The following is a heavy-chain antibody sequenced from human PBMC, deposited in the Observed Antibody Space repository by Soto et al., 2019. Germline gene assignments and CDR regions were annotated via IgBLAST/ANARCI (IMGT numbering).Heavy chain of an antibody. V-gene: IGHV1-18*04. Sequence: QVQLVQSGAEVKKPGASVKVSCKASGYTFTSYGISWVRQAPGQGLEWMGWIRAYNGNTNYAQKLQGRVTMTTDTSTSTAYMELRSLRSDETAVYYCARDWPVVVPAAYYYYYYGMDVWGHGTTVTVSS. D-gene: IGHD2-2*01. CDR1: GYTFTSYG. CDR2: IRAYNGNT. J-gene: IGHJ6*02. CDR3: ARDWPVVVPAAYYYYYYGMDV.